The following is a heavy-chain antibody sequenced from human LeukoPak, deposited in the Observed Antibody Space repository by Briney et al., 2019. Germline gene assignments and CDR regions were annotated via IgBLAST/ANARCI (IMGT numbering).Heavy chain of an antibody. CDR1: GYSISSGYY. Sequence: SETLSLTCTVSGYSISSGYYWGWIRQPPGKGLEWIGRIYHSGSTYYTPSLKSRVTISVDRSKNQFSLKLSSVTAADTAVYYCARIESDFWSGYPDYWGQGTLVTVSS. CDR2: IYHSGST. CDR3: ARIESDFWSGYPDY. D-gene: IGHD3-3*01. J-gene: IGHJ4*02. V-gene: IGHV4-38-2*02.